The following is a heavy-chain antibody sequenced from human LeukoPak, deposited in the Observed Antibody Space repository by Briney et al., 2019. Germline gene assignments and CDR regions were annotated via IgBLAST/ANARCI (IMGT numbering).Heavy chain of an antibody. V-gene: IGHV3-21*01. D-gene: IGHD6-13*01. J-gene: IGHJ4*02. CDR1: GFTFSSYS. Sequence: GGSLRLSCAASGFTFSSYSMNWVRQAPGKGLEWVSSISSSSSYIYYADSVKGRFTISRDNAKNSLYLQMNSLRAEDTAVYYCAKGVVVVVAAAGVPYYFDYWGQGTLVTVSS. CDR3: AKGVVVVVAAAGVPYYFDY. CDR2: ISSSSSYI.